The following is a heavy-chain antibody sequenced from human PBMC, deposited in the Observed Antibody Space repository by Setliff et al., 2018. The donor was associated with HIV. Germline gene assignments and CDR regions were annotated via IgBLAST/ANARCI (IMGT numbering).Heavy chain of an antibody. J-gene: IGHJ4*02. CDR2: IYQSGSI. CDR1: GYSINSGFS. Sequence: LSLTCAASGYSINSGFSRAWIRQPPGQGPQWIGSIYQSGSIYYNPSLKSRVTISVDTSKNQFSLKLSSVTAADTAVYYCASPASDSSTVNGADYWGQG. V-gene: IGHV4-38-2*01. D-gene: IGHD6-13*01. CDR3: ASPASDSSTVNGADY.